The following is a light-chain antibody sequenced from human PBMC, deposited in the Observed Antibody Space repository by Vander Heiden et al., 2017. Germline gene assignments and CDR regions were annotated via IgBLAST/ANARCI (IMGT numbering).Light chain of an antibody. Sequence: SYELTQPPSVSVSPGQTASITCSGDKLGDKYACWYQQKAGQSPVLVSYQDTTRPSGIPERFSGSNSGNTATLTISGTQAMDEADYYCQAWDSSLVVFGGGTKLTVL. CDR2: QDT. J-gene: IGLJ2*01. CDR1: KLGDKY. CDR3: QAWDSSLVV. V-gene: IGLV3-1*01.